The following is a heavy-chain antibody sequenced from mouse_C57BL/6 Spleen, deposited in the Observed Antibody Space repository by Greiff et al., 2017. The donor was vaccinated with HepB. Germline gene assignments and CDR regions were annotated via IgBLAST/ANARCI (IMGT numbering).Heavy chain of an antibody. CDR2: INPNNGGT. CDR3: ARGYEGYFDV. V-gene: IGHV1-22*01. J-gene: IGHJ1*03. D-gene: IGHD2-14*01. Sequence: EVKLQESGPELVKPGASVKMSCKASGYTFTDYNMHWVKQSHGKSLEWIGYINPNNGGTSYNQKFKGKATLTVNKSSSTAYMELRSLTSEDSAVYYCARGYEGYFDVWGTGTTVTVSS. CDR1: GYTFTDYN.